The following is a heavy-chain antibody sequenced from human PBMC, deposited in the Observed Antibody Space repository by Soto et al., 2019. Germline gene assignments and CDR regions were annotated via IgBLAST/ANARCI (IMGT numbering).Heavy chain of an antibody. V-gene: IGHV1-8*01. D-gene: IGHD2-15*01. Sequence: GSVKVSCKASGYTFTSYDVNWVRQATGQGLEYVGWMNPNTGHTAYVQKFQGRVTMTWDTSITTAYMELSSLRSEDTAVYFCARGIKDDAYSRWFDPWGQATLITVSS. J-gene: IGHJ5*02. CDR3: ARGIKDDAYSRWFDP. CDR2: MNPNTGHT. CDR1: GYTFTSYD.